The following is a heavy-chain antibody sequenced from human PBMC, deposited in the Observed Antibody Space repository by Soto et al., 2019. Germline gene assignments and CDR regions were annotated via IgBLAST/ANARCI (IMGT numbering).Heavy chain of an antibody. CDR1: GYTFTSYA. V-gene: IGHV1-3*01. CDR3: ARGSPEVLMVYANWFDP. Sequence: ASVKVSCKASGYTFTSYAMHWVRQAPGQRLEWMGWINAGNGNTKYSQKFQGRVTITRGTSASTAYMELSSLRSEDTAVYYCARGSPEVLMVYANWFDPWGQGTLVTVSS. D-gene: IGHD2-8*01. J-gene: IGHJ5*02. CDR2: INAGNGNT.